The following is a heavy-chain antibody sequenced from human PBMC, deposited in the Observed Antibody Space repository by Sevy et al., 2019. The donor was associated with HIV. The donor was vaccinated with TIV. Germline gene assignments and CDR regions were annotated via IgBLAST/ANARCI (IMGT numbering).Heavy chain of an antibody. V-gene: IGHV3-53*01. D-gene: IGHD1-26*01. Sequence: GGSLRLSCAASGFTVSSNYMSWVRQAPGKGLEWVSVIYSGGSTYYADSVKGRFTISRDNSKNTLYLQMNSLRAEDTAVYYCATSGSYYYYYGMGVWGQGTTVSVSS. J-gene: IGHJ6*02. CDR2: IYSGGST. CDR3: ATSGSYYYYYGMGV. CDR1: GFTVSSNY.